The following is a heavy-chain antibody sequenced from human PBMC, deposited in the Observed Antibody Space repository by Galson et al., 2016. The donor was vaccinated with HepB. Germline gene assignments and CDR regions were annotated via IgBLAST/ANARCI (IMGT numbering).Heavy chain of an antibody. CDR2: ISWNSGSI. J-gene: IGHJ3*02. CDR3: AKDSGAYYYDSSGYRRNAFDI. D-gene: IGHD3-22*01. Sequence: SLRLSCAASGFTLDHYAMHWVRQAPGKGLEWVSGISWNSGSIGYADSVKGRFTISRDNAQNSLYLQMNSLRAEDTALYYCAKDSGAYYYDSSGYRRNAFDIWGQGTMVTVSS. CDR1: GFTLDHYA. V-gene: IGHV3-9*01.